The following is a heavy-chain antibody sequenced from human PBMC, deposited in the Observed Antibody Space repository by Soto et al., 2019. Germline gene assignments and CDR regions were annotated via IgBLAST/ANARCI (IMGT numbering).Heavy chain of an antibody. D-gene: IGHD1-7*01. V-gene: IGHV1-2*04. CDR3: ARDRTGTKPYCFGY. CDR1: GYTFTGYY. CDR2: INPNSGGT. J-gene: IGHJ4*02. Sequence: ASVKVSCKASGYTFTGYYMHWVRQAPGQGLEWMGWINPNSGGTNYAQKFQGWVTMTRDTSISTAYMELSRLRSDDPAVYYCARDRTGTKPYCFGYWGQGTLVTVAS.